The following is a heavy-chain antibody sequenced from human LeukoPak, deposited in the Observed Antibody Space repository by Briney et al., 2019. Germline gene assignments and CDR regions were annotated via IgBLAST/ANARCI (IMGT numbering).Heavy chain of an antibody. J-gene: IGHJ5*02. Sequence: ASVKVSCKASGYTFTSYDINWVRQATGQGLEWMGWMNPNSGSTGYAQKFQGRVTMTRNTSISTAYMELSSLKSEDTAVYYCARVVVRGFDWFDPWGQGTLVTVSS. D-gene: IGHD3-10*01. V-gene: IGHV1-8*01. CDR2: MNPNSGST. CDR3: ARVVVRGFDWFDP. CDR1: GYTFTSYD.